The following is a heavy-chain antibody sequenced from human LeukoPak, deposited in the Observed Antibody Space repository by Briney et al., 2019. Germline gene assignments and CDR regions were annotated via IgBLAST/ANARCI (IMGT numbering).Heavy chain of an antibody. CDR3: ARDTYYYDSSGPKYDY. Sequence: SETLSLTCAVSGASISGSGYYWSWIRRPAGKGLEWIGRIYTSGSTNYNPSLKSRVTMSVDTCKNQFSLKLSSVTAADPAVYYCARDTYYYDSSGPKYDYWGQGTLVTVSS. V-gene: IGHV4-61*02. D-gene: IGHD3-22*01. J-gene: IGHJ4*02. CDR2: IYTSGST. CDR1: GASISGSGYY.